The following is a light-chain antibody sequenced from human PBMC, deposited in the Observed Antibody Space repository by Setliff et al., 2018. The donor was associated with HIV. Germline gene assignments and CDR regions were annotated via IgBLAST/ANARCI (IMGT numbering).Light chain of an antibody. CDR2: DDS. CDR1: NIGSKS. J-gene: IGLJ1*01. Sequence: SYELAQPPSVSVAPGKTARITCGGNNIGSKSVHWYQQKPGQAPVLVVYDDSERPSGIPERFSGSNSGNTATLTISRVEAGGEADYYCEVWDRTGGHLYVFGKGTKVTVL. V-gene: IGLV3-21*03. CDR3: EVWDRTGGHLYV.